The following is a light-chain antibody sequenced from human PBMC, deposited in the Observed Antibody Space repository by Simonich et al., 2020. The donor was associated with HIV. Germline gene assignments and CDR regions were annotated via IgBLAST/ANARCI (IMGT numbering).Light chain of an antibody. CDR1: QSVLYSSNNKNYKNY. J-gene: IGKJ5*01. CDR3: QQRSSWLIT. Sequence: DIVMTQSPDSLAVSLGERATISCKSSQSVLYSSNNKNYKNYLAWYQQKPGQPPKLLFYWASTRESGVPDRFSGSGSGTDFTLTISSLEPEDFAVYYCQQRSSWLITFGQGTRLEIK. V-gene: IGKV4-1*01. CDR2: WAS.